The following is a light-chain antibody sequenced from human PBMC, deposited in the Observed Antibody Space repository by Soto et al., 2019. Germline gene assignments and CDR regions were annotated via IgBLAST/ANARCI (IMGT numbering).Light chain of an antibody. J-gene: IGLJ1*01. CDR3: GSYTSSNTTFG. Sequence: QSALTQPASVSASPGQSITISCTGTSSDVGGFNYVSWYQQHPGKVPKLILFEVSDRPSGVSTRFSGSKSGNTASLTISGLQAEDEADYYCGSYTSSNTTFGFGTGTKVTV. V-gene: IGLV2-14*01. CDR1: SSDVGGFNY. CDR2: EVS.